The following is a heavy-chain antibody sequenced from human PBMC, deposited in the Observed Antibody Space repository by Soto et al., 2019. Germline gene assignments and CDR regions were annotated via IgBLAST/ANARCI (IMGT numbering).Heavy chain of an antibody. D-gene: IGHD2-15*01. CDR1: GGSISSYY. J-gene: IGHJ6*03. Sequence: SETLSLTCTVSGGSISSYYCSWIRQPPGKGLEWIGHIYYSGSTNYNPSLKSRVTISVDTSKNQYSLKLSSVTAADTAVYYCARQGSLDCSGGSCYWGNDYYYYYMDVWGKGTTVPVSS. V-gene: IGHV4-59*08. CDR3: ARQGSLDCSGGSCYWGNDYYYYYMDV. CDR2: IYYSGST.